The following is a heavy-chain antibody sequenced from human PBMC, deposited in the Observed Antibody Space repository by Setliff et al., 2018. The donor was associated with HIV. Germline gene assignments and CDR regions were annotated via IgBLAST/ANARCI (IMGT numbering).Heavy chain of an antibody. V-gene: IGHV4-61*09. CDR1: GVSISSGSYY. Sequence: SETLSLTCTVSGVSISSGSYYWSWIRQPAGKGLEWIGHIYTGGNANYNPSLQSRVTISVDTSKNQFSLMLGSMTAADTAVYYCARCSVGWSREENPRPDGAFHIWGQGTMVTVSS. CDR3: ARCSVGWSREENPRPDGAFHI. D-gene: IGHD3-3*01. J-gene: IGHJ3*02. CDR2: IYTGGNA.